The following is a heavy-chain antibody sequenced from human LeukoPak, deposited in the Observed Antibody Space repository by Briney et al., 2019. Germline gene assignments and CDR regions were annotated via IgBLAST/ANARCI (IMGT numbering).Heavy chain of an antibody. V-gene: IGHV1-18*01. CDR2: ISAYNGNT. D-gene: IGHD3-3*01. Sequence: GASVKVSCKASGGTFSSYAISWVRQAPGQGLEWMGWISAYNGNTNYAQKLQGRVTMTTDTSTSTAYMELRSLRSDDTAVYYCARDDQVTIFGQTYYYYYMDVWGKGTTVTVSS. CDR3: ARDDQVTIFGQTYYYYYMDV. J-gene: IGHJ6*03. CDR1: GGTFSSYA.